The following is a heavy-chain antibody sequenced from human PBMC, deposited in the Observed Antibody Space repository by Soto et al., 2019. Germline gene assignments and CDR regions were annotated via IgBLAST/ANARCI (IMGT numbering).Heavy chain of an antibody. Sequence: SVKVSCKASGGTFSSYAISWVRQAPGQGLEWMGGIIPIFGTANYAQKFQGRVTITADESTSTAYMELSSLRSEDTAVYYCAASRGYSYGTFDYWGQGTLVTVSS. J-gene: IGHJ4*02. D-gene: IGHD5-18*01. V-gene: IGHV1-69*13. CDR3: AASRGYSYGTFDY. CDR2: IIPIFGTA. CDR1: GGTFSSYA.